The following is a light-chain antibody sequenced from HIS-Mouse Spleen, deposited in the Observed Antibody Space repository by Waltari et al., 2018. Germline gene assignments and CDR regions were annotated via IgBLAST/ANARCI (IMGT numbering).Light chain of an antibody. CDR1: SSDVGSYNR. Sequence: QSALTQPPSVSGSPGQSVTISCTCTSSDVGSYNRVSWYHQPPGTAPKLMIYEVSNRPSGVPDRFSGSKSGNTASLTISGLQAEDEADYYCSSYTSSSTVFGTGTKVTVL. J-gene: IGLJ1*01. CDR3: SSYTSSSTV. V-gene: IGLV2-18*02. CDR2: EVS.